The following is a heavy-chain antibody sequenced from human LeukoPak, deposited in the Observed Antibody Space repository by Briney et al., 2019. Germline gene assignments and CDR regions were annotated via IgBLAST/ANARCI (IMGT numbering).Heavy chain of an antibody. CDR1: GFTFSSYG. V-gene: IGHV3-30*03. CDR2: ISYDGSNK. CDR3: AARRGSSWPSWD. Sequence: PGGSLRLSCAVSGFTFSSYGMHWVRQAPGKGLEWVAVISYDGSNKYYADSVKGRFTISRDNSKNTLYLQMNSLRAEDTAVYYCAARRGSSWPSWDWGQGTLVTVSS. J-gene: IGHJ4*02. D-gene: IGHD6-13*01.